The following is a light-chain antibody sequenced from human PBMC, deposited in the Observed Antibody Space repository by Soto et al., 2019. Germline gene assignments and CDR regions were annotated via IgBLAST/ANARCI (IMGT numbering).Light chain of an antibody. V-gene: IGKV3D-20*02. J-gene: IGKJ4*01. CDR1: QSISSNY. Sequence: IVLTQSPGTLSLNPGERATLSCRASQSISSNYLAWYQHKPGQAPRLLIYDASSKATGTPDRFSGSGSGTDFTLTISSLEPEDFAVYYCQQHGNWPLTFGGGTKADIK. CDR3: QQHGNWPLT. CDR2: DAS.